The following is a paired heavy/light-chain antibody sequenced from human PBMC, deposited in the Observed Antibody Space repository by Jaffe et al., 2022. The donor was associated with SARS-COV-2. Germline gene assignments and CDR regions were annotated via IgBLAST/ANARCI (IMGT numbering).Heavy chain of an antibody. J-gene: IGHJ6*02. Sequence: EVQLLESGGGLVQPGGSLRLSCAASGFTFSSYAMSWVRQAPGKGLEWVSAISGSGGSTYYADSVKGRFTISRDNSKNTLYLQMNSLRAEDTAVYYCAKHLFIRVGYCSSTSCQGGSYYYYGMDVWGQGTTVTVSS. CDR1: GFTFSSYA. V-gene: IGHV3-23*01. CDR2: ISGSGGST. D-gene: IGHD2-2*01. CDR3: AKHLFIRVGYCSSTSCQGGSYYYYGMDV.
Light chain of an antibody. CDR1: NIGSKS. J-gene: IGLJ3*02. Sequence: SYVLTQPPSVSVAPGQTARITCGGNNIGSKSVHWYQQKPGQAPVLVVYDDSDRPSGIPERFSGSNSGNTATLTISRVEAGDEADYYCQVWDSSSDYWVFGGGTKLTVL. CDR2: DDS. V-gene: IGLV3-21*02. CDR3: QVWDSSSDYWV.